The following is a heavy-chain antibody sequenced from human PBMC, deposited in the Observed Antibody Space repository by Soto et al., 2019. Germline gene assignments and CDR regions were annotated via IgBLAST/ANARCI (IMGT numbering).Heavy chain of an antibody. V-gene: IGHV1-69*12. Sequence: QVQLVQSGAEVKKPGSSVKVSCKASGGTFSSYAISWVRQAPGQGLEWMGGIIPIVGTANYAQKFQGRVTITADGSTSTGYRELSTLRSEDRAVYYCARDRSGYYYCGCMDVWCQGTTVTVSS. CDR2: IIPIVGTA. J-gene: IGHJ6*02. D-gene: IGHD3-22*01. CDR3: ARDRSGYYYCGCMDV. CDR1: GGTFSSYA.